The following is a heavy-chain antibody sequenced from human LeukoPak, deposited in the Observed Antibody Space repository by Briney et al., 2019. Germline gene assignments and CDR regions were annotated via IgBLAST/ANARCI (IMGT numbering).Heavy chain of an antibody. Sequence: PGGSLRLSCAASGFTLSGAAMHWVRQASGKGLEWLGRIRSKADGYTTAYAASVKGRFTVSRDDSKNTAYLQMNSLKTEDTAVYYCRAAVAGDYFDLWGRGTLVTVSS. CDR3: RAAVAGDYFDL. CDR2: IRSKADGYTT. CDR1: GFTLSGAA. D-gene: IGHD6-19*01. J-gene: IGHJ2*01. V-gene: IGHV3-73*01.